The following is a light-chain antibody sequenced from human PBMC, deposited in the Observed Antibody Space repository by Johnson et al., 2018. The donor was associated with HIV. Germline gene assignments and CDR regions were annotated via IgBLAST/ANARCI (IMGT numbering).Light chain of an antibody. J-gene: IGLJ1*01. CDR1: SSNIGNNY. CDR3: GTWDSSLSAGV. CDR2: DND. V-gene: IGLV1-51*01. Sequence: QSALTQPPSVSAAPGQKVTISCSGSSSNIGNNYVSWYQQLPGAAPKLLIFDNDKRPPGIPDRFSGSKSGTSATLGITGIQTGDEADYYCGTWDSSLSAGVFGTGTKVTVL.